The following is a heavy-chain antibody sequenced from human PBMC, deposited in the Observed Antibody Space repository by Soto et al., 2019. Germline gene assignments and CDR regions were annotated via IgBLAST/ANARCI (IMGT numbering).Heavy chain of an antibody. V-gene: IGHV3-33*01. J-gene: IGHJ4*02. CDR1: GFTFSSYG. D-gene: IGHD4-17*01. CDR3: ARDQGGNLHGDYGGVDY. Sequence: GGSLRLSCAASGFTFSSYGMHWVRQAPGKGLEWVAVIWYDGSNKYYADSVKGRFTISRDNSKNTLYLQMNSLRAEDTAVYYCARDQGGNLHGDYGGVDYWGQGTLVTVSS. CDR2: IWYDGSNK.